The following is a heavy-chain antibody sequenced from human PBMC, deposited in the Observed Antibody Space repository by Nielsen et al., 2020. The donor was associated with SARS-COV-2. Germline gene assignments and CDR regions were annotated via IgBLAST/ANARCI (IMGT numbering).Heavy chain of an antibody. Sequence: GESLKISCAASGFTFSSYSMNWVRQAPGKGLEWVSSISSSSSYIYYADSVKGRFTISRDNAKNSLYLQMNSLRAEDTAVYYCAREGWDSSGWYLVGNFDYWGQGTLVTVSS. CDR3: AREGWDSSGWYLVGNFDY. CDR1: GFTFSSYS. J-gene: IGHJ4*02. D-gene: IGHD6-19*01. V-gene: IGHV3-21*01. CDR2: ISSSSSYI.